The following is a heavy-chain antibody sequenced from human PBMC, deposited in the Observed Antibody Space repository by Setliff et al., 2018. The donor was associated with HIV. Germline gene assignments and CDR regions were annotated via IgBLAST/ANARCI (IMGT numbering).Heavy chain of an antibody. CDR2: IYVNGKT. V-gene: IGHV4-39*01. J-gene: IGHJ4*02. D-gene: IGHD3-16*01. CDR1: GVSINRTDHY. Sequence: SETLSLTCSVSGVSINRTDHYWGWIRQSPGKGLGWIGSIYVNGKTYNNPSLKSRVIMSVDRSRSQLSLKVNSVTAADTATYYCARHVIGVVMLYSWDAFDYWGRGTLVTVSS. CDR3: ARHVIGVVMLYSWDAFDY.